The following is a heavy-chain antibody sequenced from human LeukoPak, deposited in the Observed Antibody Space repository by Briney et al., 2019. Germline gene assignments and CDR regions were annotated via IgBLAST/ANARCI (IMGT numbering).Heavy chain of an antibody. CDR3: ARMTTGHDY. D-gene: IGHD4-17*01. CDR2: VNHSGYT. J-gene: IGHJ4*02. V-gene: IGHV4-34*01. Sequence: SETLSLTCGFSGTSFSSYYWSWIRQTPGKGLEWIGEVNHSGYTNMNPSLKSRVTISVDASKNQFSLRMNTVTAADTAVYFCARMTTGHDYWGQGTLVTVSS. CDR1: GTSFSSYY.